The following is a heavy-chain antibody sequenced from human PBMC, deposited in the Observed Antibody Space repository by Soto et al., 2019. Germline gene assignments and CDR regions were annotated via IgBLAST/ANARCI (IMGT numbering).Heavy chain of an antibody. CDR2: ISSSSSTI. CDR3: ARDSYYDILTGYYNTIVFDY. Sequence: GGSLRLSCAASGFTFSSYSMNWVRQAPGKGLEWVSYISSSSSTIYYADSVKGRFTISRDNSKNSLYLQMNSLRAEDTAVYYCARDSYYDILTGYYNTIVFDYWGQGTLVTVSS. J-gene: IGHJ4*02. V-gene: IGHV3-48*01. CDR1: GFTFSSYS. D-gene: IGHD3-9*01.